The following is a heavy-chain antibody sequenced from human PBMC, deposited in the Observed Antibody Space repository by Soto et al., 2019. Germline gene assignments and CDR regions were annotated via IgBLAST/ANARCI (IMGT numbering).Heavy chain of an antibody. Sequence: QEQLEQSGTEVKKPGSSVKVSCKASGGTFNDFVISWVRQAPGQGLEWMGGIIPISNTANYAPKFQGRVTTTADGVRPTAFMELSSLRSDDTAVYYCAREKWKRSSGYQAPFDIWGQGTMVTVSS. V-gene: IGHV1-69*01. D-gene: IGHD3-3*01. J-gene: IGHJ3*02. CDR1: GGTFNDFV. CDR3: AREKWKRSSGYQAPFDI. CDR2: IIPISNTA.